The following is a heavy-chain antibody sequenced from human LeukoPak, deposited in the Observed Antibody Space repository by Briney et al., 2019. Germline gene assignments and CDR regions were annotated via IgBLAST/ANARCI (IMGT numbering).Heavy chain of an antibody. V-gene: IGHV3-30-3*01. CDR3: ARALYYVDY. CDR1: GFTFNSYA. CDR2: ISYDGSNK. Sequence: GGSLRLSCAASGFTFNSYAMHWVRQAPGKGLEWVAVISYDGSNKYYADSVKGRFTISRDNSKNTLYLQMNSLRAEDTAVYYCARALYYVDYWGQGTLVTVSS. J-gene: IGHJ4*02.